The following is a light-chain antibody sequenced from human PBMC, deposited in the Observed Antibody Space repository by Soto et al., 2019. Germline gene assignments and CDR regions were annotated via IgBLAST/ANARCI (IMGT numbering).Light chain of an antibody. V-gene: IGLV2-23*02. J-gene: IGLJ2*01. CDR3: CSYAGSSTVVV. Sequence: QSALTQPASVSGSPGQSITISCTGTSSDVGSYNLVSWYQQHPGKAPKLMIYEVSKRPSGVSNRFSGSKSGNTASLTISGLQAEDEADYYGCSYAGSSTVVVFGGGTKLTVL. CDR2: EVS. CDR1: SSDVGSYNL.